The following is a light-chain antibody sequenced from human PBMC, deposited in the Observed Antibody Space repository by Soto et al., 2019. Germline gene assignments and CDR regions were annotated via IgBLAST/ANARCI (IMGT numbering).Light chain of an antibody. CDR3: QQRYNWPNT. V-gene: IGKV3-11*01. CDR1: QSVGTY. Sequence: EIVLTQSPATLSLSPGERATLSCRTSQSVGTYLAWYQHNPGQAPRLLIYDASNRATGIPARFSGSGSGTDFTLTIRSQEPEDFAVYYCQQRYNWPNTFGQGTKLEIK. J-gene: IGKJ2*01. CDR2: DAS.